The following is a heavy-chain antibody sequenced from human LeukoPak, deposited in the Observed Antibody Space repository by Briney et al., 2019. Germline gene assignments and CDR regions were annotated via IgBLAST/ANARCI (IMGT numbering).Heavy chain of an antibody. Sequence: SETLSLACGVSGGSISNTNWWSWVRQPPGQGLEWIGEISLTGLTHYNPSLESRVTVSLDQSKNQLSLNLTSVTAAETAVYYCSRENGAFSPFGYWGQGTLVTVLS. CDR2: ISLTGLT. CDR3: SRENGAFSPFGY. D-gene: IGHD2-8*01. V-gene: IGHV4-4*02. J-gene: IGHJ4*02. CDR1: GGSISNTNW.